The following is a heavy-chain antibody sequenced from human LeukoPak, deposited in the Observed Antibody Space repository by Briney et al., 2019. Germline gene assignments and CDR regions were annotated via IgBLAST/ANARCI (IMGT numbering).Heavy chain of an antibody. D-gene: IGHD3-10*01. CDR1: GFTFSGYW. V-gene: IGHV3-74*01. CDR3: ARGRIGSSYYYFDY. Sequence: GGSLRLSCVASGFTFSGYWMHWVRQPPGKGLVWVSRINSDGTSTTYADSVKGRFTITRDNAKNTLYLQMNGLRAEDTAVYYCARGRIGSSYYYFDYWGQGAVVTVSS. J-gene: IGHJ4*02. CDR2: INSDGTST.